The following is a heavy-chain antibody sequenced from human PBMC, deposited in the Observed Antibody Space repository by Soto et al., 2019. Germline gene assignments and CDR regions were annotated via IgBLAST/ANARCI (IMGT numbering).Heavy chain of an antibody. V-gene: IGHV4-59*04. J-gene: IGHJ4*02. CDR1: GGSISGYH. CDR2: IHYSGST. D-gene: IGHD3-22*01. Sequence: SETLSLTCTVSGGSISGYHWSWIRQPPGKGLEWIGNIHYSGSTYYDSSLKSRVTISVDTSKNQFSLKLSSVTAADTAVYYCASQHYYDSSGYYVVYWGQGTLVTVSS. CDR3: ASQHYYDSSGYYVVY.